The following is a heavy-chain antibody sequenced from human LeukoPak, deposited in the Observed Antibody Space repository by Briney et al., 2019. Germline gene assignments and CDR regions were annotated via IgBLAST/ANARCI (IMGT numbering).Heavy chain of an antibody. J-gene: IGHJ6*02. CDR3: ASLVVAAPNYYGMDV. V-gene: IGHV4-59*01. Sequence: PSETLSLTCTVSGGSISSYYWSWIRQPPGKGLEWIGYIYYSGSTNYNPSLKSRVTISVDTSKNQFSLNLSSVTAADTAVYYCASLVVAAPNYYGMDVWGQGTTVTVSS. CDR2: IYYSGST. D-gene: IGHD2-15*01. CDR1: GGSISSYY.